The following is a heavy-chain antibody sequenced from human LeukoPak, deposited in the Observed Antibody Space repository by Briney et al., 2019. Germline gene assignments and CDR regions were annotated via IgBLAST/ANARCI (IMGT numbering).Heavy chain of an antibody. CDR3: ARGNHYYDSSGYYRDAFDI. V-gene: IGHV4-34*01. CDR2: INHSGST. Sequence: SETLSLTCAVYGGSFSGYYWSWIRQPPGKGLEWIGEINHSGSTNYNPSLMSRVTISVDTSKNQFSLKLSSVTAADTAVYYCARGNHYYDSSGYYRDAFDIWGQGTMVTVSS. CDR1: GGSFSGYY. D-gene: IGHD3-22*01. J-gene: IGHJ3*02.